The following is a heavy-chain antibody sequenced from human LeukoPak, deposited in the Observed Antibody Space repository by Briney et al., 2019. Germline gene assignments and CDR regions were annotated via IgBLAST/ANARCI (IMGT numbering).Heavy chain of an antibody. CDR1: GGSISSYY. CDR2: IYYSGST. CDR3: ARGVVRGTRFDY. D-gene: IGHD3-10*01. J-gene: IGHJ4*02. V-gene: IGHV4-59*01. Sequence: PSETLSLTCTVSGGSISSYYWSWIRQPPGKGLEGIGYIYYSGSTNYNPSLKSRVTISVDTSKNQFSLKLSSVTAADTAVYYCARGVVRGTRFDYWGQGTLVTVSS.